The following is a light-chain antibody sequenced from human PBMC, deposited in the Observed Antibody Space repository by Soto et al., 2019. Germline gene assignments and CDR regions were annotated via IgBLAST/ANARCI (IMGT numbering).Light chain of an antibody. CDR3: QMYTSDPPRLT. CDR1: QGLSHY. V-gene: IGKV1-27*01. Sequence: DIQMTQSPSSLSASVGDRATITCRASQGLSHYLAWYQQKPGQVPRLLIYGASALQSAVPSRFSGSGSGTDFDLTISILQPEDVATYYYQMYTSDPPRLTFGDGTKVEIK. CDR2: GAS. J-gene: IGKJ4*01.